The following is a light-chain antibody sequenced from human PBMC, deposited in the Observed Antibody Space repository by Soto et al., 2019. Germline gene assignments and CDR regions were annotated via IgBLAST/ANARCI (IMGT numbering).Light chain of an antibody. CDR3: CSYAGTSTPYV. V-gene: IGLV2-23*02. J-gene: IGLJ1*01. CDR1: SSDVGSYNP. Sequence: QSVLTQPASVYGSPGQSITISCTGTSSDVGSYNPVSWYQQHPGKAPKLMIYEVSKRPSGVSNRFSGSKSGNTASLTISGLQAEDEADYYCCSYAGTSTPYVFGTGTKVTVL. CDR2: EVS.